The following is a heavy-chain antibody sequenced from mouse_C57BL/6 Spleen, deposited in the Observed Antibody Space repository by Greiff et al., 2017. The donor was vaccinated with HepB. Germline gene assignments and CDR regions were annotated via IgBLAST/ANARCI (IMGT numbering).Heavy chain of an antibody. CDR1: GFTFSDYG. J-gene: IGHJ3*01. CDR3: ARGTGNGWFAY. Sequence: EVKLMESGGGLVKPGGSLKLSCAASGFTFSDYGMHWVRQAPEKGLEWVAYISSGSSTIYYADTVKGRFTISRDNAKNTLFLQMTSLRSEDTAMYYCARGTGNGWFAYWGQGTLVTVSA. CDR2: ISSGSSTI. D-gene: IGHD4-1*01. V-gene: IGHV5-17*01.